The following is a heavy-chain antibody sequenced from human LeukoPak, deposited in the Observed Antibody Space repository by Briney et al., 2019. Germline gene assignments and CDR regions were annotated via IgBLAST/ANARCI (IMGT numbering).Heavy chain of an antibody. D-gene: IGHD6-6*01. CDR2: IYYIGST. CDR3: ARDWGAGARPGYMDV. J-gene: IGHJ6*03. CDR1: GGSISTYY. V-gene: IGHV4-59*01. Sequence: SETLSLTCTVSGGSISTYYWSWIRQPPGKGLEWIGYIYYIGSTYYNPSLKSRVTISVDTSKNQFSLKLSSVTAADSAVYYCARDWGAGARPGYMDVWGKGTTVTVSS.